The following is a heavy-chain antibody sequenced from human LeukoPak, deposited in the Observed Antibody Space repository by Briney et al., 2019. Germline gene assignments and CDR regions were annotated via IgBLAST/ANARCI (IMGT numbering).Heavy chain of an antibody. D-gene: IGHD3-22*01. CDR2: ISYDGSNK. V-gene: IGHV3-30-3*01. CDR3: ARVLNYYDSSGYYFSY. Sequence: GGSLRLSCAASGFTFSYYTMHWVRQAPRKGLEWVAVISYDGSNKYYADSVKGRFTISRANSKNTLYLQMNSLRAEDTAVYYCARVLNYYDSSGYYFSYWGQGTLATVSS. CDR1: GFTFSYYT. J-gene: IGHJ4*02.